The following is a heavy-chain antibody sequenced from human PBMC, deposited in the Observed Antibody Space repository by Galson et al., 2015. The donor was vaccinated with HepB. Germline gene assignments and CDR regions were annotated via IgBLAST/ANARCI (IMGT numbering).Heavy chain of an antibody. Sequence: SVKVSCKASGYTFTSYAMHWVRQAPGHRLEWMGWINAGNGNAKYSQKFQGRVTITRDTSASTAYMELSSLRSEDTAVYYCARDQSKLYYYYYGMDVWGQGTTVTVSS. CDR1: GYTFTSYA. CDR2: INAGNGNA. CDR3: ARDQSKLYYYYYGMDV. V-gene: IGHV1-3*01. D-gene: IGHD2/OR15-2a*01. J-gene: IGHJ6*02.